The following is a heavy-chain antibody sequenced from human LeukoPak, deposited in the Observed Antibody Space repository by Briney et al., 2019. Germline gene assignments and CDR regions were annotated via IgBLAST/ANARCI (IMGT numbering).Heavy chain of an antibody. J-gene: IGHJ4*02. Sequence: SVKVSCKASGDTFNSYDIGWVRQAPGQGLEWMGGIIPIFGTTSYAQKFQGRVTITADKSTSTAYMELSSLRSEDTAVYYCARGGYYDYVWGSYRYYYFDYWGQGTLVTVSS. CDR2: IIPIFGTT. D-gene: IGHD3-16*02. CDR3: ARGGYYDYVWGSYRYYYFDY. CDR1: GDTFNSYD. V-gene: IGHV1-69*06.